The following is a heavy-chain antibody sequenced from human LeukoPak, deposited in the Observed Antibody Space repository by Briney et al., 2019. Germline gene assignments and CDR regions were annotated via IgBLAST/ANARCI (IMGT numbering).Heavy chain of an antibody. Sequence: SQTLSLTCTVSGGSISSGGYYWSWIRQHPGKGLEWIGYIYYSGSTYYNPSLKSRVTISVDTSKNQFSLKLSSVTAADTAVYYCARDLLGYEGHHDAFDIWGQGTMVTVSS. D-gene: IGHD3-9*01. J-gene: IGHJ3*02. CDR3: ARDLLGYEGHHDAFDI. V-gene: IGHV4-31*03. CDR1: GGSISSGGYY. CDR2: IYYSGST.